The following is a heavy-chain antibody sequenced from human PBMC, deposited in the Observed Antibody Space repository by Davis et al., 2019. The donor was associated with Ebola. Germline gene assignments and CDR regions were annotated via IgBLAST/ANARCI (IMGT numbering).Heavy chain of an antibody. CDR1: GFSVSSTY. Sequence: GESLKISCAASGFSVSSTYMTWVRQAPGKGLEWVASISSSGIYTYYTDAVQGRFTVSRDNAKNSLYLQMDSLRVEDTAVYYCARDSEARGFYDSSGSYSFDYWGQGTLVAVSS. J-gene: IGHJ4*02. CDR3: ARDSEARGFYDSSGSYSFDY. V-gene: IGHV3-21*01. D-gene: IGHD3-22*01. CDR2: ISSSGIYT.